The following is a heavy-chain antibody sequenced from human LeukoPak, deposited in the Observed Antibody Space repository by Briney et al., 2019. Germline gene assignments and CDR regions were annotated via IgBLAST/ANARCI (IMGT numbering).Heavy chain of an antibody. CDR2: IYYSGYT. Sequence: SETLSLTCTVSGGSISSYYWSWIRQPPGKGLKWIGNIYYSGYTTYSPSLRSRVTISVDTSKNQFSLKLSSVTAADTAVYYCARDKTRYCSGGSCQQWFDPWGQGTLVTVSS. CDR3: ARDKTRYCSGGSCQQWFDP. J-gene: IGHJ5*02. D-gene: IGHD2-15*01. CDR1: GGSISSYY. V-gene: IGHV4-59*01.